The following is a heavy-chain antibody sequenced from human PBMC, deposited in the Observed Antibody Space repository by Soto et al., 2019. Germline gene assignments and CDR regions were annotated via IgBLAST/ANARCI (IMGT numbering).Heavy chain of an antibody. V-gene: IGHV3-21*01. CDR2: ISSTGTYI. J-gene: IGHJ1*01. D-gene: IGHD6-19*01. CDR1: GFTFSSYT. CDR3: ARALAVAVSEH. Sequence: EVQLVESGGGLVKPGGSLRLSCAASGFTFSSYTMNWLRQAPGKGLEWVSSISSTGTYIYYADSVKGRFTISRDNAKNSLYLQMNSLRAEDTAVYYCARALAVAVSEHWGQGTLVTVSS.